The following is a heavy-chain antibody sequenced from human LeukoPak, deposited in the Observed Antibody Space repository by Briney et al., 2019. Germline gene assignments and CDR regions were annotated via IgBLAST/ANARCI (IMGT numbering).Heavy chain of an antibody. CDR2: IYTSGST. CDR3: TRDKYYYDSSGSLRFDY. D-gene: IGHD3-22*01. J-gene: IGHJ4*02. CDR1: GGSISSYY. Sequence: SETLSLTCIVSGGSISSYYWSWIRQPAGKGLEWIGRIYTSGSTNYNPSLKSRVTMSVDTSKNQFSLKLSSVTAADTAVYYCTRDKYYYDSSGSLRFDYWGQGTLVTVSS. V-gene: IGHV4-4*07.